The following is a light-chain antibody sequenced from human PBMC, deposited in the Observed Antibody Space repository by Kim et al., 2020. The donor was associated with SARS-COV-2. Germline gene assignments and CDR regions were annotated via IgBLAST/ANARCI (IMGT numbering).Light chain of an antibody. CDR2: GKN. CDR3: NSRDSSGNQLV. J-gene: IGLJ3*02. V-gene: IGLV3-19*01. CDR1: SLRSYY. Sequence: ALGQKVRITCQGDSLRSYYASWYQQKPGQAPVLVIYGKNNRPSGIPDRFSGSSSGNTASLTITGAQAEDEADYYCNSRDSSGNQLVFGGGTQLTVL.